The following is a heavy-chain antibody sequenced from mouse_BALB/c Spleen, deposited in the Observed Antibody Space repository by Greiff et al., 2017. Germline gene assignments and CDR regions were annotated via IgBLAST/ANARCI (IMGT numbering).Heavy chain of an antibody. CDR2: IWAGGST. Sequence: QVQLKQSGPGLVAPSQSLSITCTVPGFSLTSHGVHWVRQPPGKGLEWLGVIWAGGSTNYNSALMSRLSISKDNSKSQVFLKMNSLQTDDTAMYYCARGRGDAMDYWGQGTSVTVSS. J-gene: IGHJ4*01. V-gene: IGHV2-9*02. CDR3: ARGRGDAMDY. CDR1: GFSLTSHG.